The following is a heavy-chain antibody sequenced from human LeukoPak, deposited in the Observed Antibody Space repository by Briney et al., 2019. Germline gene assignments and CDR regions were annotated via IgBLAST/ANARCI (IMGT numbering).Heavy chain of an antibody. J-gene: IGHJ6*02. CDR3: AKDTGGHSGSYLDYYYGMDV. CDR1: GFTFDDYA. Sequence: GGSLRLSCAASGFTFDDYAMHWVRQAPGKGLEWVSGISWNSDIIGYADSVKGRFTISRDNAKNSLYLQMNSLRAEDTALYYCAKDTGGHSGSYLDYYYGMDVWGQGTTVTVSS. CDR2: ISWNSDII. V-gene: IGHV3-9*01. D-gene: IGHD1-26*01.